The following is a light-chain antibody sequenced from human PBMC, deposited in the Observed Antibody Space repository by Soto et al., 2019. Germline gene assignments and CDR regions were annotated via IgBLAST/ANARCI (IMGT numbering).Light chain of an antibody. V-gene: IGKV1-27*01. CDR1: QGISSY. CDR2: AAS. J-gene: IGKJ1*01. Sequence: DIQMTQSPSSLSASVGGRVTITCRASQGISSYLAWYQQRPGKVPKVLIYAASTLHSGVPSRFSGSGSGTDFTLTISNVQPEDVATYYCQNYYNAPETFGQGTKVEIK. CDR3: QNYYNAPET.